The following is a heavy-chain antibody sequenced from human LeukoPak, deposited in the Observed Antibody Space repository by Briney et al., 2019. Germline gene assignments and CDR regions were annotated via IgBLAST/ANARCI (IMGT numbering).Heavy chain of an antibody. J-gene: IGHJ4*02. V-gene: IGHV4-4*02. CDR1: GDSINSLDL. CDR2: MYLSGTT. CDR3: ARVTAMVKADY. D-gene: IGHD5-18*01. Sequence: SETLSLTCTVSGDSINSLDLWSWVRQPPGKGLEWIGEMYLSGTTHSNPSVKSRVTISIDKSKNQFFLNLSSVTAADTAVYYCARVTAMVKADYWGQGTLVTVSS.